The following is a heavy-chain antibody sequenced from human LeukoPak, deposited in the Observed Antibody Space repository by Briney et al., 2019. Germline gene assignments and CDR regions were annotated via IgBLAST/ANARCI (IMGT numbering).Heavy chain of an antibody. D-gene: IGHD3-3*01. CDR2: IYYSGST. V-gene: IGHV4-30-4*01. CDR1: GGSISSGDYY. Sequence: SQTLSLTCTVSGGSISSGDYYWSWIRQPPGKGLEWIGYIYYSGSTYYNPSLKSRVTISVDTSKNQFSLKLSSVTAADTAVYYCARAPEDYDFWSGYPKSSYNWFDPWGQGTLVTSPQ. CDR3: ARAPEDYDFWSGYPKSSYNWFDP. J-gene: IGHJ5*02.